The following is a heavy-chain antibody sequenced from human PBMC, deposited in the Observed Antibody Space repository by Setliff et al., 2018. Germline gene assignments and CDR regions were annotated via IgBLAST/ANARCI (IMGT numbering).Heavy chain of an antibody. Sequence: SETLSLTCSVSGDSINPYYWTWIRQPPGKGLEWIGFIYYSGATTYNPSLKSRVTISLDTPKNQFSLKLSYMTAADTAVYYCARFLDPRDGYQNSPGFDFWGQGALVTVSS. CDR2: IYYSGAT. J-gene: IGHJ4*02. CDR1: GDSINPYY. D-gene: IGHD2-21*01. V-gene: IGHV4-59*01. CDR3: ARFLDPRDGYQNSPGFDF.